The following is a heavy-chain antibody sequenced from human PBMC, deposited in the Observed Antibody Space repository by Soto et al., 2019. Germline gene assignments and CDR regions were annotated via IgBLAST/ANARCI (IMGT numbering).Heavy chain of an antibody. V-gene: IGHV1-8*01. CDR3: ASGGRYCSSTSCRKTYYYYYYMDV. CDR1: GYTFTSYD. CDR2: MNPNSGNT. Sequence: ASVKVSCKASGYTFTSYDINWVRQATGQGLEWMGWMNPNSGNTGYAQKFRGRVTMTRNTSISTAYMELSSLRSEDTAVYYCASGGRYCSSTSCRKTYYYYYYMDVWGKGTTVTVSS. J-gene: IGHJ6*03. D-gene: IGHD2-2*01.